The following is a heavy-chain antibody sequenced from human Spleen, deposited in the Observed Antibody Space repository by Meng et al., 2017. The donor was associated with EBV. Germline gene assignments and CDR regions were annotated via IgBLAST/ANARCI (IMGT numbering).Heavy chain of an antibody. Sequence: QGQLQQVGARLLKPSETLSLTCAVSGGSISSSNWWNWVRQAPGKGLEWIGEIYHSGSTSYNPSLESRVTISIDKSKNQVSLKLTSVTAADTAVYYCAQRERWGLDPWGQGTLVTVSS. CDR3: AQRERWGLDP. CDR1: GGSISSSNW. V-gene: IGHV4-4*02. D-gene: IGHD3-16*01. J-gene: IGHJ5*02. CDR2: IYHSGST.